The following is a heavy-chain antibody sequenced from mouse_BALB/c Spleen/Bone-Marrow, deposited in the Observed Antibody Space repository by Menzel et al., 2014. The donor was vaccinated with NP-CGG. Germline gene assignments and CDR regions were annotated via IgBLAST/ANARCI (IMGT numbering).Heavy chain of an antibody. CDR3: ARLNYYGSLFV. CDR1: GFDFSGYW. D-gene: IGHD1-1*01. V-gene: IGHV4-1*02. Sequence: DVMLVESGGGLVQPGGSLKLSCAASGFDFSGYWMSWVRQAPGKGLEWIGEINPDSSTINYTPSLKDKFIISRDNAKNTLDLQMSKVRSEGTAHYYCARLNYYGSLFVWGAGTTVTVSS. J-gene: IGHJ1*01. CDR2: INPDSSTI.